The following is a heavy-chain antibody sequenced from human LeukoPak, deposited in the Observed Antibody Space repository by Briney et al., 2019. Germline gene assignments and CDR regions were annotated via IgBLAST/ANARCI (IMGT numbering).Heavy chain of an antibody. CDR2: INSDGSTT. CDR3: ATSGSYYRFEY. D-gene: IGHD1-26*01. CDR1: GFTLSSYW. J-gene: IGHJ4*02. V-gene: IGHV3-74*01. Sequence: PGGSLRLSCAASGFTLSSYWMHWVRQAPEKGLMWVSRINSDGSTTSYADSVKGRFTISRDNSKNTLYLQMNSLRAEDTAVYYCATSGSYYRFEYWGQGTLVTVSS.